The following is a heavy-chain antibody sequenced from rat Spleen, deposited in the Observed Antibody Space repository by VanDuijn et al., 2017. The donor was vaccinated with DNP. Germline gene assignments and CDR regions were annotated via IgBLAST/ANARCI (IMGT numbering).Heavy chain of an antibody. CDR1: GFTFSDYY. V-gene: IGHV5-22*01. Sequence: EVRLVESGGGLVQPGRSLKLSCAASGFTFSDYYMALVRQAPTKGLELVAYISYFGDNTYSGDSVKGRVTISRDNAKSTLYLQMNSLRSEDMATYYCARHGRRVFDYWGQGVMVTVSS. J-gene: IGHJ2*01. CDR3: ARHGRRVFDY. CDR2: ISYFGDNT. D-gene: IGHD1-11*01.